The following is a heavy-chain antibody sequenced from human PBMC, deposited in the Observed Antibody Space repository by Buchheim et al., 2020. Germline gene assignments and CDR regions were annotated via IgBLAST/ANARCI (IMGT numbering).Heavy chain of an antibody. CDR3: AKDWSLGYSGYGDY. V-gene: IGHV3-30*18. J-gene: IGHJ4*02. CDR1: GFTFSSYG. CDR2: ISYDESNK. D-gene: IGHD5-12*01. Sequence: QVQLVESGGGVVQPGRSPRLSCAASGFTFSSYGMHWVRQAPGKGLEWVAVISYDESNKYYVDSVKGRFTISRDNSKNMLYLQMNTLRAEDTGVYFCAKDWSLGYSGYGDYWGQGTL.